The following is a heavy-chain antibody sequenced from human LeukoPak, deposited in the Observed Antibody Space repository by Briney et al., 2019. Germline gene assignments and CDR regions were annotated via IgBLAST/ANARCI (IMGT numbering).Heavy chain of an antibody. J-gene: IGHJ4*02. V-gene: IGHV3-49*03. Sequence: SGGSLRLSCTASGFTFGDYAMSWFRQAPGKGLKCVGFIRSKAYGGTTEYAASVKGRFTISRDDSKSIVYLQMNGLKTDDTAVYYCTGLKGTGWPIDYWGQGTLVTVSS. D-gene: IGHD6-19*01. CDR2: IRSKAYGGTT. CDR1: GFTFGDYA. CDR3: TGLKGTGWPIDY.